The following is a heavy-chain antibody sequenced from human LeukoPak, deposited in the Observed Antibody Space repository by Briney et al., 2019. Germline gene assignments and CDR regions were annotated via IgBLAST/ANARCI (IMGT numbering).Heavy chain of an antibody. CDR2: INPNSGGT. Sequence: ASVKVSCKASGYTFTGYYMHWVRRAPGQGLEWMGWINPNSGGTNYAQKFQGRVTMTRDTSTNIVYMELSSLRSEDTAVYYCARGPSITMVRGGQWYYYMDVWGKGTTVTISS. CDR1: GYTFTGYY. D-gene: IGHD3-10*01. V-gene: IGHV1-2*02. J-gene: IGHJ6*03. CDR3: ARGPSITMVRGGQWYYYMDV.